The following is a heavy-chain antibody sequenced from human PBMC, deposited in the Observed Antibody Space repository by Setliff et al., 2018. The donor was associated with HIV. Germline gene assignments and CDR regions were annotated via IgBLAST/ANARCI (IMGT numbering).Heavy chain of an antibody. D-gene: IGHD4-17*01. CDR3: ASNLWDGDYGLLDD. Sequence: SVKASCKAPGGSFSYFAIAWVRQAPGQGLEWIGAIIPATGAINYAQTLQGRVTLTTDKSTGTADMELSSLRSEDSAVYYCASNLWDGDYGLLDDWGQGTLVTVSS. CDR1: GGSFSYFA. V-gene: IGHV1-69*05. J-gene: IGHJ4*02. CDR2: IIPATGAI.